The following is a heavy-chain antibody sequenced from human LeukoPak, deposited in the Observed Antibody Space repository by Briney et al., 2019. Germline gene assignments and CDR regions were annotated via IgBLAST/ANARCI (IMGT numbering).Heavy chain of an antibody. CDR3: ARDIGGEQLVPKPDFDF. Sequence: PGGSPRLSCAASGFTFSDYYMSWIRQAPGKGLEWVSYISSSGSTIYYADSVKGRFTISRDNAKNSLYLQMNSLRAEDTAVYYCARDIGGEQLVPKPDFDFWGQGTLVTVSS. J-gene: IGHJ4*02. CDR1: GFTFSDYY. V-gene: IGHV3-11*01. CDR2: ISSSGSTI. D-gene: IGHD3-16*01.